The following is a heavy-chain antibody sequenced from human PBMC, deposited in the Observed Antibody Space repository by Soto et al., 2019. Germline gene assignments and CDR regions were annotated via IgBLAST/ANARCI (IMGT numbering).Heavy chain of an antibody. CDR2: IVPKFGTT. V-gene: IGHV1-69*01. CDR3: VRGGSDNSGWYIWFDP. D-gene: IGHD6-19*01. J-gene: IGHJ5*02. Sequence: QVQLVQSGAEVKKPGSSVKVSCKTSGGTFSTHVIGWVRQAPGQGLEWMGGIVPKFGTTNYAHKSKGRVKITADESTSTASMEVSSLTSEDTAVYYCVRGGSDNSGWYIWFDPLGQGSLVTVSS. CDR1: GGTFSTHV.